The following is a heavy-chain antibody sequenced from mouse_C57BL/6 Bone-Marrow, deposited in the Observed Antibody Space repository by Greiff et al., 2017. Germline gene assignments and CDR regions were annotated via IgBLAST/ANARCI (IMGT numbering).Heavy chain of an antibody. CDR2: IDPSDSYT. D-gene: IGHD2-3*01. J-gene: IGHJ2*01. V-gene: IGHV1-50*01. CDR1: GYTFTSYW. CDR3: ARSKSMMVTTFFDY. Sequence: VQLQQSGAELVKPGASVKLSCKASGYTFTSYWMQWVKQRPGQGLEWIGEIDPSDSYTNYNQKFKGKATLTVDTSSSTAYMQLSSLTSEDSAVYYCARSKSMMVTTFFDYWGQGTTLTVSS.